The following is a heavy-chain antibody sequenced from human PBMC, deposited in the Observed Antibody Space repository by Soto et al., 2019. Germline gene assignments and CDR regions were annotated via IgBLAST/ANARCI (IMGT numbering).Heavy chain of an antibody. Sequence: SETLSLTCTVSGGSISSSSYYWGWIRQPPGKGLEWIGSIYYSGSTYYNPSLKSRVTISVDTSKNQFSLKLSSVTAADTAVYYCASAGIAARPGPFDYWGQGTLVTVSS. V-gene: IGHV4-39*01. J-gene: IGHJ4*02. CDR2: IYYSGST. CDR1: GGSISSSSYY. CDR3: ASAGIAARPGPFDY. D-gene: IGHD6-6*01.